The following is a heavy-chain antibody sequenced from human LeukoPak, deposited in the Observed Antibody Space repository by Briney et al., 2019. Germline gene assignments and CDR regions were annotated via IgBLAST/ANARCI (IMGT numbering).Heavy chain of an antibody. CDR3: AIFDFLFGEIDNWFDP. CDR1: GYSFTSYW. J-gene: IGHJ5*02. V-gene: IGHV5-51*01. CDR2: IYPGDSDT. Sequence: GESLKISCKGSGYSFTSYWIGWVRQMPGKGLEWMGIIYPGDSDTRYSPSFQGQVTISADKSIGTAYLQWSSLKASDTAMYYCAIFDFLFGEIDNWFDPWGQGTQVTVSS. D-gene: IGHD3-16*01.